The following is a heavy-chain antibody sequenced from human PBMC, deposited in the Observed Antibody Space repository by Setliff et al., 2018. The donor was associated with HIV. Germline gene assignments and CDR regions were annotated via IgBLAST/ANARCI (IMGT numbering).Heavy chain of an antibody. J-gene: IGHJ5*02. CDR1: GYTFTDFY. D-gene: IGHD5-12*01. CDR2: INPKSGVA. CDR3: ARAHYLVAETRNWFDP. Sequence: GASVKVSCKASGYTFTDFYIHWVRQAPGQGLEWIGRINPKSGVADYLKKFQGRVTMTTDTSTNTAHMELIRPRFDDTAVYYCARAHYLVAETRNWFDPWGQGTLVTVSS. V-gene: IGHV1-2*06.